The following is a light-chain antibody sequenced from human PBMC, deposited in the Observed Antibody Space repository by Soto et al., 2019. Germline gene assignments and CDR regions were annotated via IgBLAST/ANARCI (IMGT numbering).Light chain of an antibody. J-gene: IGLJ1*01. Sequence: QSALTQPASVSGSPGQSITISCTGTSGDIGSYNRVSWYQQHPGKAPKLIIYEVTDRPSGVSNRFSGSKSGNTASLTISRLQPEDEAEYYCSSYTNITTRACVFGTGTKLTVL. CDR3: SSYTNITTRACV. V-gene: IGLV2-14*01. CDR2: EVT. CDR1: SGDIGSYNR.